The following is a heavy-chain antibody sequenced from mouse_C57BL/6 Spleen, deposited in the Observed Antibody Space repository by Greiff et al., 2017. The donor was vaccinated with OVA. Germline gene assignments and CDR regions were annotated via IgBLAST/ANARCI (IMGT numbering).Heavy chain of an antibody. CDR3: ARAQTAQATHAMDY. CDR2: IDPSDSYT. CDR1: GYTFTSYW. Sequence: QVQLKQSGAELVMPGASVKLSCKASGYTFTSYWMHWVKQRPGQGLEWIGEIDPSDSYTNYNQKFKGKSTLTVDKSSSTAYMQLSSLTSEDSAVYYCARAQTAQATHAMDYWGQGTSVTVSS. D-gene: IGHD3-2*02. J-gene: IGHJ4*01. V-gene: IGHV1-69*01.